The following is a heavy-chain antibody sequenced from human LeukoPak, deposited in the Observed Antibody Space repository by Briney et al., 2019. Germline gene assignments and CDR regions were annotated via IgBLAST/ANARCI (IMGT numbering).Heavy chain of an antibody. CDR3: ARGPVRDEDGLTGNSYYFGMDA. CDR1: AGSISSRDFF. CDR2: IFYSGST. J-gene: IGHJ6*02. D-gene: IGHD3-9*01. Sequence: SQTLSLTCTVSAGSISSRDFFWSWVRQHPGKGLEWIGYIFYSGSTYYNPSLEGRVTMSVDTSKNRFSLTLSSVTAADSAVFYCARGPVRDEDGLTGNSYYFGMDAWGQGTTVTVSS. V-gene: IGHV4-31*02.